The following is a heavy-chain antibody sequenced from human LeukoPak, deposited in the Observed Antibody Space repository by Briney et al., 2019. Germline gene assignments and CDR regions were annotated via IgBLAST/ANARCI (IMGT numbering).Heavy chain of an antibody. Sequence: SGGSLRLSCAASGFTFSSYGMSWVRQAPGKGLEWVSAISGSGGSTYYADSVKGRFTISRDNSKNTLYLQMNSLRAEDTAVYYCAKTPCSGGSCYSGDDYWGQGTLVTVSS. CDR3: AKTPCSGGSCYSGDDY. CDR1: GFTFSSYG. CDR2: ISGSGGST. V-gene: IGHV3-23*01. J-gene: IGHJ4*02. D-gene: IGHD2-15*01.